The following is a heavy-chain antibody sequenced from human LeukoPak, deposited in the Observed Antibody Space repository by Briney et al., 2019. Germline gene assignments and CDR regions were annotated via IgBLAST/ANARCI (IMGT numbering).Heavy chain of an antibody. Sequence: GGSLRPSCAASGFTVSSNYMSWVRQAPGKGLEWVSVIYSGGSTYYADSVKGRFTISRHNSKNTLYLQMNSLRAEDTAVYYCARWGAYSGYDYDYWGQGTLVTVSS. CDR3: ARWGAYSGYDYDY. CDR2: IYSGGST. CDR1: GFTVSSNY. V-gene: IGHV3-53*04. J-gene: IGHJ4*02. D-gene: IGHD5-12*01.